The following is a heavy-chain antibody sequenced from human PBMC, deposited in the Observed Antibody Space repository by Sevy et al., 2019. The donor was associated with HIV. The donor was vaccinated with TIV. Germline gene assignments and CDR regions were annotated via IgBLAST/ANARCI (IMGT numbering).Heavy chain of an antibody. CDR2: IYGDGST. Sequence: GGSLRLSCAASGFPVSSNYMSWVRQAPGKGLEWVSVIYGDGSTYHADSVKGRFTISRDNSKNTLYLQMNSVRVEDTAVYYCASGRSGYGYGLDYWGQGTLVTVSS. J-gene: IGHJ4*02. D-gene: IGHD5-18*01. CDR1: GFPVSSNY. V-gene: IGHV3-66*01. CDR3: ASGRSGYGYGLDY.